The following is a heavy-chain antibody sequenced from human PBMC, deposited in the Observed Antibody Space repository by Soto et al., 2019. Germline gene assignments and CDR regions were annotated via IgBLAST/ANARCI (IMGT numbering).Heavy chain of an antibody. J-gene: IGHJ4*02. CDR2: INHSGST. D-gene: IGHD1-1*01. CDR1: GGSFSGYY. V-gene: IGHV4-34*01. CDR3: ARGRPDGTPTHDKKTLFDY. Sequence: QVQLQQWGAGLLKPSETLSLTCAVYGGSFSGYYWSWIRQPPGKGLEWIGEINHSGSTNYNPSLKSRVTISVDTSKNQFSLKLSSVTAADTAVYYCARGRPDGTPTHDKKTLFDYWGQGTLVTVSS.